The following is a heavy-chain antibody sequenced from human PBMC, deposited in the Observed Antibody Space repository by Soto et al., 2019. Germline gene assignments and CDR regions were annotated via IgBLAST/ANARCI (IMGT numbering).Heavy chain of an antibody. Sequence: QVQPGQAGAWVKKPGASIKVSCQGSGYTFTNYWIHWGRQAPGQRLGWMGRINAANGYTKYSHEFQGRVTITRDTPASIAYMELSSLRSEDTAVYYCARGIAVDGTHCGQGSLVTVSS. V-gene: IGHV1-3*01. CDR1: GYTFTNYW. D-gene: IGHD6-19*01. CDR2: INAANGYT. J-gene: IGHJ4*02. CDR3: ARGIAVDGTH.